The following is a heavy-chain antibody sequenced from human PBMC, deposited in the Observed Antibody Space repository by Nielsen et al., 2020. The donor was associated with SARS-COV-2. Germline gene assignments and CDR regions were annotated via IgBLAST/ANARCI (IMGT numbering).Heavy chain of an antibody. CDR3: AKGVDYGDYRAVYFDL. Sequence: ESLKISCAASGFTFSSYSMNWVRQAPGKGLEWVSSISSSSSYIYYADSVKGRFTISRDNAKNSLYLQMNSLRAEDTALYYCAKGVDYGDYRAVYFDLWGRGTLVTVSS. D-gene: IGHD4-17*01. V-gene: IGHV3-21*04. J-gene: IGHJ2*01. CDR2: ISSSSSYI. CDR1: GFTFSSYS.